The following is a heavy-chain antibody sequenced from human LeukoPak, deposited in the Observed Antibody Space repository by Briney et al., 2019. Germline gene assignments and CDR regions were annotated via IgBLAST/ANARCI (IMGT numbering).Heavy chain of an antibody. CDR1: GGSISSYY. CDR2: IYYSGST. V-gene: IGHV4-59*01. J-gene: IGHJ3*02. CDR3: AAEIYCSSTSCYHDAFDI. D-gene: IGHD2-2*01. Sequence: SETLSLTCTVSGGSISSYYWSWIRQPPGKGLEWIGYIYYSGSTNYNPSLKSRVTISVDTSKNQFSLKLSSVTAADTAVYHCAAEIYCSSTSCYHDAFDIWGQGTMVTVSS.